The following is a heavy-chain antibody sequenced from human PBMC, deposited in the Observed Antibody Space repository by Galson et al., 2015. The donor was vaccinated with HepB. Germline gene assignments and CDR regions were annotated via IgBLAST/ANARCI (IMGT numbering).Heavy chain of an antibody. Sequence: SLRLSCAASGLSVSINYMNWVRQAPGEGLEWVSVIYSGGSTYYADSVKGRFTISRDNSKNTLYLQMNSLRAEDTAVYYCARAYSRYSYYFDFWGQGTLVTVSS. CDR2: IYSGGST. CDR3: ARAYSRYSYYFDF. J-gene: IGHJ4*02. D-gene: IGHD6-13*01. V-gene: IGHV3-66*01. CDR1: GLSVSINY.